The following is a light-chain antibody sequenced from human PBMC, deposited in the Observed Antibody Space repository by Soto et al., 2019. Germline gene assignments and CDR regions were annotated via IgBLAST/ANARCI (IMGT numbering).Light chain of an antibody. CDR1: QTINRN. Sequence: EILLTQSPATLSVSPGERATLSCRSSQTINRNLGWYQQKPGQAPRLLIFAASTRAPGIPARFSGSGSGTEFTLTIGGLQSEDFAVYYCEQYNSWTSITFGQGKRLEVK. J-gene: IGKJ5*01. CDR3: EQYNSWTSIT. V-gene: IGKV3-15*01. CDR2: AAS.